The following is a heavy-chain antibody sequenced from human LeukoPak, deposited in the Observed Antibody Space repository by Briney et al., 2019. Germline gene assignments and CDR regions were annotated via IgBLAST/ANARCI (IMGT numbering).Heavy chain of an antibody. Sequence: SETLSLTCAVYGGSFSGYYWSWIRQPPGRGLEWIGEINHSGSTNYNPSLKSRVTISVDTSKNQFSLKLSSVTAADTAVYYCARGGDWFDPWGQGTLVTVSS. D-gene: IGHD3-10*01. CDR1: GGSFSGYY. CDR3: ARGGDWFDP. V-gene: IGHV4-34*01. CDR2: INHSGST. J-gene: IGHJ5*02.